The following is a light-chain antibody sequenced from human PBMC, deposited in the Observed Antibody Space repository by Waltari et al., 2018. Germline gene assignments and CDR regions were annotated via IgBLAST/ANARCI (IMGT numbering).Light chain of an antibody. V-gene: IGKV3-20*01. CDR2: DAS. CDR1: QSVSRY. J-gene: IGKJ1*01. CDR3: QKYVSIPAT. Sequence: EIGLTQSPGALALSPGERATLSGRASQSVSRYLAWYQQKPGQAPRRLIYDASTRATGIPDRFSGSGSGTDFSLTISRLEPEDFAVYYCQKYVSIPATFGQGTKVEVK.